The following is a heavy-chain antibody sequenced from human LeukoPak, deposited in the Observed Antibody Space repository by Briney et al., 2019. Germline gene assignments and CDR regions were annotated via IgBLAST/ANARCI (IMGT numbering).Heavy chain of an antibody. Sequence: GGSLRLSCAASGFTFSSYWMSWVRQAPGKGLEWVANIKQDGSEKNYVDSVKGRFTISRDNAKNPLYLQMNSLRAEDTAVYYCARVGGGYCSSTSCYWSRDFDYWGQGTLVTVSS. CDR2: IKQDGSEK. V-gene: IGHV3-7*03. D-gene: IGHD2-2*01. J-gene: IGHJ4*02. CDR1: GFTFSSYW. CDR3: ARVGGGYCSSTSCYWSRDFDY.